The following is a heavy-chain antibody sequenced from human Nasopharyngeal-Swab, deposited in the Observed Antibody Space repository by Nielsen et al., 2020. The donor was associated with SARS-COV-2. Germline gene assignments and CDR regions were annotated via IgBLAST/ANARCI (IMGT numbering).Heavy chain of an antibody. Sequence: SETLSLTCAVYGGSFSGYYWSWIRQPPGKGLEWIGVINHSGSTNYNPSLKSRATISVDTSKNQFSLKLSSVTAADTAVYYCARLAIAARRGSGDYWGQGTLVTVSS. CDR2: INHSGST. CDR3: ARLAIAARRGSGDY. D-gene: IGHD6-6*01. V-gene: IGHV4-34*01. CDR1: GGSFSGYY. J-gene: IGHJ4*02.